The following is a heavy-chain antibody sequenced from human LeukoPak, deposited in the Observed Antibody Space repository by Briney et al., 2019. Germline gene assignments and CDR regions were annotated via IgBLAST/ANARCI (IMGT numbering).Heavy chain of an antibody. CDR1: GGSFSGYY. CDR3: ARHLFRTPLYS. V-gene: IGHV4-59*08. CDR2: IYYSGST. J-gene: IGHJ4*02. D-gene: IGHD2-21*01. Sequence: SETLSLTCAVYGGSFSGYYWSWIRQPPGKGLEWIGYIYYSGSTNYNPSLKSRVTISVDTSKNQFSLKLSSVTAADTAVYYCARHLFRTPLYSWGQGTLVTVSS.